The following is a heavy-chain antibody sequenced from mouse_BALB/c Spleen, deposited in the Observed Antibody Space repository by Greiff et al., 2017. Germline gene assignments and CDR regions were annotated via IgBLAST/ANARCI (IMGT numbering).Heavy chain of an antibody. CDR2: ILPGSGST. CDR1: GYTFSSYW. J-gene: IGHJ4*01. Sequence: VQLQQSGAELMKPGASVKISCKATGYTFSSYWIEWVKQRPGHGLEWIGEILPGSGSTNYNEKFKGKATFTADTSSNTAYMQLSSLTSEDSAVYYCARRTMITNAMDYWGQGTSVTVSS. V-gene: IGHV1-9*01. D-gene: IGHD2-4*01. CDR3: ARRTMITNAMDY.